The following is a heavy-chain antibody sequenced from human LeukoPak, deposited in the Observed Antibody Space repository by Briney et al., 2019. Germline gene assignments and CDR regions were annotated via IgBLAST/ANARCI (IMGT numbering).Heavy chain of an antibody. CDR3: ASSMVREPYNWFDP. J-gene: IGHJ5*02. D-gene: IGHD3-10*01. Sequence: GASVKVSCKASGGTFSSYAISWVRQAPGQGLEWMGGIIPIFGTANYAQKFQGRITITADKSTSTAYMELSSLRSEDTAVYYCASSMVREPYNWFDPWGQGTLVTVSS. V-gene: IGHV1-69*06. CDR2: IIPIFGTA. CDR1: GGTFSSYA.